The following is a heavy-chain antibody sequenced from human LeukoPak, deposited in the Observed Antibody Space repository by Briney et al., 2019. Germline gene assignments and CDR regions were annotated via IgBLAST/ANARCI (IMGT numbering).Heavy chain of an antibody. J-gene: IGHJ3*02. Sequence: SETLSLTCTVSGGSISSGGYYWSWIRQHPGKGLEWIGYIYYSGSTYYNPSLKSRVTISVDTSKNQFSLKLSSVTAADTAVYYYARSGTDPTYDSSGYSAFDIWGQGTMVTVSS. CDR1: GGSISSGGYY. CDR3: ARSGTDPTYDSSGYSAFDI. V-gene: IGHV4-31*03. CDR2: IYYSGST. D-gene: IGHD3-22*01.